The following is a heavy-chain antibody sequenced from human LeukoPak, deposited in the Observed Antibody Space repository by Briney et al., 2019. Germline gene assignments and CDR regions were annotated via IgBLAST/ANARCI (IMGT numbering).Heavy chain of an antibody. CDR1: GGSVSSGSYY. CDR3: ARDGIVVVPAAIGYYYYYMDV. D-gene: IGHD2-2*02. CDR2: IYTSGST. V-gene: IGHV4-61*02. Sequence: SETLSLTCTVSGGSVSSGSYYWRWIRQPAGKGLEWIGRIYTSGSTNYKPSLKSRVTISVDTSKNQFSLKLSSVTAADTAVYYCARDGIVVVPAAIGYYYYYMDVWGKGTTVTVSS. J-gene: IGHJ6*03.